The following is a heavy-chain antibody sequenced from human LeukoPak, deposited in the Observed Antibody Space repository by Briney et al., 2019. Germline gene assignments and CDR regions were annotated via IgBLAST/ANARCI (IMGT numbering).Heavy chain of an antibody. Sequence: PSETLSLTCTVSGGSISSDYWTWIRQPPGKGLEWIGYIYYSGSTNYNPSLKSRVTISVDTSKNQFSLKLSSVTAADTAVYYCARESLGCSSGWSNDAFDIWGQGTMVTVSS. J-gene: IGHJ3*02. CDR1: GGSISSDY. D-gene: IGHD6-19*01. V-gene: IGHV4-59*01. CDR2: IYYSGST. CDR3: ARESLGCSSGWSNDAFDI.